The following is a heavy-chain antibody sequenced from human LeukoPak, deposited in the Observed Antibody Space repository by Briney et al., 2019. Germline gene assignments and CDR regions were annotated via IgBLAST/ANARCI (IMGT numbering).Heavy chain of an antibody. D-gene: IGHD1-26*01. CDR2: IYYSGST. CDR3: ARLGSGSYCDY. J-gene: IGHJ4*02. Sequence: PSETLSLTCTVSGGYISSSSYYWGWIRQPPGKGLEWSGSIYYSGSTYYNPSLKSRVTISVDTSKNQFSLKLSSVTAADTAVYYCARLGSGSYCDYWGQGTLVTVSS. CDR1: GGYISSSSYY. V-gene: IGHV4-39*01.